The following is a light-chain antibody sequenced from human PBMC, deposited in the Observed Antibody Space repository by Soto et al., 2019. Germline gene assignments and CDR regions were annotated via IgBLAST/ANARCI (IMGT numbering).Light chain of an antibody. J-gene: IGKJ1*01. CDR1: QGVGST. CDR3: QQYAKWPPQT. Sequence: PGDRFTLSCRASQGVGSTLNWYRQQPGQAPRLLIYGASTRATGIPARFSGSGSGTEFTLTISNLQSEDFAVYYCQQYAKWPPQTFGQGTKVDIK. V-gene: IGKV3-15*01. CDR2: GAS.